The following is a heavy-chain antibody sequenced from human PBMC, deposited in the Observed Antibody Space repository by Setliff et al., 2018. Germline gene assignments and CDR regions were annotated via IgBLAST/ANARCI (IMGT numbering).Heavy chain of an antibody. CDR1: GGSISSYY. Sequence: SETLSLTCTVSGGSISSYYWSWIRQPAGKGLEWIGRIYTSGSTNYNPSLKSRVTMSVDTSKNQFSLKLSSVTAADTAVYYCARDRRGYSYGSLGYYYYSLYFLGPGPTVTVSS. D-gene: IGHD5-18*01. J-gene: IGHJ6*03. V-gene: IGHV4-4*07. CDR2: IYTSGST. CDR3: ARDRRGYSYGSLGYYYYSLYF.